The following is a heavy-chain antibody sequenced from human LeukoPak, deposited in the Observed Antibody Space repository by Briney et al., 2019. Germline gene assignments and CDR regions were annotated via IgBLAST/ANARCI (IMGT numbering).Heavy chain of an antibody. D-gene: IGHD3-9*01. J-gene: IGHJ6*03. Sequence: ASVKVSCKASGYTFTSYYMHWVRQAPGQGLEWMGIINPSGGSTSYAQKFQGRVTMTRDMSTSTVYMELSSLRSEDTAVYYCARALRDYDILTGYYLGYYYYYMDVWGKGTTVTVSS. CDR3: ARALRDYDILTGYYLGYYYYYMDV. CDR2: INPSGGST. CDR1: GYTFTSYY. V-gene: IGHV1-46*01.